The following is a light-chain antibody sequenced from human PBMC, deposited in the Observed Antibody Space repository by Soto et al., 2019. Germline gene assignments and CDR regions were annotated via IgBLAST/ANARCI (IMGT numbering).Light chain of an antibody. CDR1: QNINDN. CDR3: QHSFTVPVA. V-gene: IGKV1-39*01. Sequence: DIQMTQSPSFLSASVGDRVAIPCRASQNINDNLNWYQLKPGKVPKLLIHDASTLRSGVPSRFSGSGYGTDFTLTISSLQPEDLAIYYCQHSFTVPVAFGGGTKVEVK. J-gene: IGKJ4*01. CDR2: DAS.